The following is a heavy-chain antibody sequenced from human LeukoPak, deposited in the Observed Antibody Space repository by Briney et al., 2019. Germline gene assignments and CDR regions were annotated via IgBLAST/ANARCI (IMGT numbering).Heavy chain of an antibody. D-gene: IGHD2-2*01. Sequence: PSETVSLTCGVYGGTFSGYYWSWIRQPPGKGLEWIGEINHSGSTNYNPSLKSRVTISVDTSKNQFSLKLSSVTAADTAVYYCARGPKGRGVPAALPNYYYYGMDVWGQGTTVTVSS. CDR2: INHSGST. V-gene: IGHV4-34*01. J-gene: IGHJ6*02. CDR1: GGTFSGYY. CDR3: ARGPKGRGVPAALPNYYYYGMDV.